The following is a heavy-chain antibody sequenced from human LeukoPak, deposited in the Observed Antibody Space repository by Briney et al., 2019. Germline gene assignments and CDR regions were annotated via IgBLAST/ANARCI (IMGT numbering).Heavy chain of an antibody. V-gene: IGHV3-15*01. CDR1: GFTFNNAW. Sequence: GGSLRLSCSASGFTFNNAWRSWVRQAPGKGLEWVGRIKSKSDGGTTDYAAPVKGRFTISRDDSKNTLYLQMNSLKTEDTAVYFCATEYYCDYNYWGQGTLVTVSS. D-gene: IGHD4-17*01. CDR3: ATEYYCDYNY. CDR2: IKSKSDGGTT. J-gene: IGHJ4*02.